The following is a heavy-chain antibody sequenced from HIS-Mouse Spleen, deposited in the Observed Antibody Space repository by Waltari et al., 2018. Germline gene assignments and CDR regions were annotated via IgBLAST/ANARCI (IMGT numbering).Heavy chain of an antibody. CDR3: ARGPKLDNFDY. Sequence: EVQLVESGGGLVQPGGSLRLSCAASGFTFSSYWMHWVRQAPGKGLVWVSRISSDGSSTSYEDSVKGRFTIARDNAKNTLYLQMNSLRAEDTAVYYCARGPKLDNFDYWGQGTLVTVSS. CDR1: GFTFSSYW. J-gene: IGHJ4*02. V-gene: IGHV3-74*01. D-gene: IGHD1-1*01. CDR2: ISSDGSST.